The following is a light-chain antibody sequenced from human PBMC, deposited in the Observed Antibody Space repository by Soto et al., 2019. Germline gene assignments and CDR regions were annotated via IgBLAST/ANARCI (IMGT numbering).Light chain of an antibody. Sequence: QSALTQPASVSGSPGQSITISCTGTSSDAGSYNLVSWYQQHPGKAPKLMIYEGSKRPSGVSNRFSGSKSGNTASLRISGLQAEDEADYYCWSYAGRSTVIFGGGTKLTVL. CDR3: WSYAGRSTVI. J-gene: IGLJ2*01. CDR1: SSDAGSYNL. V-gene: IGLV2-23*01. CDR2: EGS.